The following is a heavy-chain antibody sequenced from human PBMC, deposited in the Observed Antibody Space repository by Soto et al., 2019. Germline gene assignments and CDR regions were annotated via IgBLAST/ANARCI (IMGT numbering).Heavy chain of an antibody. D-gene: IGHD2-2*02. CDR1: GYTFTSYG. Sequence: ASVKVSCKASGYTFTSYGISWVRQAPGQGLEWMGWISAYNGNTNYAQKLQGRVTMTTDTSTSTAYMELRSLRSDDTAVYYCARVPKTGYCSSTSCYRNSFDYWGQRTLVTVSS. CDR3: ARVPKTGYCSSTSCYRNSFDY. J-gene: IGHJ4*02. V-gene: IGHV1-18*01. CDR2: ISAYNGNT.